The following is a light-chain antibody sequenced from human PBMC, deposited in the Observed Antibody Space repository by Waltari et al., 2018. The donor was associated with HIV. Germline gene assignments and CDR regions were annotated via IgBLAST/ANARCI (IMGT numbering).Light chain of an antibody. Sequence: QSVLTQPPSVSAAPGQKVTISSSGTYSNIGNNYVAWYQQLPGTATKLLIYDNNQRTSGIPDRFSGSKSGTSATLGITGLQTGDEADYYCGTWDTNLSVLLFGGGTKLSVL. CDR1: YSNIGNNY. CDR2: DNN. V-gene: IGLV1-51*01. J-gene: IGLJ2*01. CDR3: GTWDTNLSVLL.